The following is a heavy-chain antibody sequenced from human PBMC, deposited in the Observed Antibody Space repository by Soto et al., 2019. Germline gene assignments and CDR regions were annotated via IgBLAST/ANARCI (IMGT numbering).Heavy chain of an antibody. D-gene: IGHD3-3*01. Sequence: GGSLRLSCAASGFTFSSYAMSWVRQAPGKGLEWVSAISGSGGSTYYADSVKGRFTISRDNSKNTLYLQMNSLRAEDTAVYYCAKDPSPKCITIFGVPQLPAYWGQGTLVTGSS. V-gene: IGHV3-23*01. CDR3: AKDPSPKCITIFGVPQLPAY. J-gene: IGHJ4*02. CDR2: ISGSGGST. CDR1: GFTFSSYA.